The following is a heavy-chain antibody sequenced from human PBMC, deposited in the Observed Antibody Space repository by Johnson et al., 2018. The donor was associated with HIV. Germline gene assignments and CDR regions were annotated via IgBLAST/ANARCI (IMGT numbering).Heavy chain of an antibody. Sequence: MLLVESGGGVVRPGGSLRLSCVASGFTLHDYDMNWVRQPPGKGLEWVSGFYRNDGSTTYAASVKGRFTISRDNSKDTLYLQMNSLRAEDTAVYYCAKDKAVGATHYFAFDIWGQGTVVTVSS. CDR1: GFTLHDYD. CDR2: FYRNDGST. J-gene: IGHJ3*02. V-gene: IGHV3-20*04. D-gene: IGHD1-26*01. CDR3: AKDKAVGATHYFAFDI.